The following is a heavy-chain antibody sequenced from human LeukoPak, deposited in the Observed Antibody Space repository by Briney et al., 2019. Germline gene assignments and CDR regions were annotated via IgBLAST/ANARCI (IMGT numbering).Heavy chain of an antibody. J-gene: IGHJ4*02. CDR2: ISNSGSTI. CDR3: ACFSGVDY. V-gene: IGHV3-48*03. Sequence: GGSLRLSCAASGFTFSSYEMNWVRQAPGKGLEWVSYISNSGSTIYYADSVKGRFITSRGNAKNSLYLQMNSLRAEDTAVYYCACFSGVDYWGQGTLVTVSS. D-gene: IGHD3-10*01. CDR1: GFTFSSYE.